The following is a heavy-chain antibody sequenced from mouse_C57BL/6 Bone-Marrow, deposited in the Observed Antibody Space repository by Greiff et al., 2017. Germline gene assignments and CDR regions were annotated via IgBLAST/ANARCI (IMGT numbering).Heavy chain of an antibody. D-gene: IGHD2-3*01. V-gene: IGHV1-81*01. CDR1: GYTFTSYG. J-gene: IGHJ3*01. Sequence: VQVVESGAELARPGASVKLSCKASGYTFTSYGISWVKQRTGQGLEWIGEIYPRSGNTYYNEKFKGKATLTADKSSSTAYMELRSLTSEDSAVYFCARGGLLLFAYWGQGTLVTVSA. CDR3: ARGGLLLFAY. CDR2: IYPRSGNT.